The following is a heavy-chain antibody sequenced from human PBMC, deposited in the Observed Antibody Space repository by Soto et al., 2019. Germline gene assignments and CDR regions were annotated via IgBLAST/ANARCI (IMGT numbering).Heavy chain of an antibody. CDR3: ARDEGGQLWPKSYYDYGMDV. V-gene: IGHV1-69*12. Sequence: QVQLVQSGAEVKKPGSSVKVSCKASGGTFSSYAISWVRQAPGQGLEWMGGIIPIFGTANYAQKFQGRVTITADESTSTAYMELSSLRSEDTAVYYCARDEGGQLWPKSYYDYGMDVWGQGTTVTVSS. CDR2: IIPIFGTA. CDR1: GGTFSSYA. D-gene: IGHD5-18*01. J-gene: IGHJ6*02.